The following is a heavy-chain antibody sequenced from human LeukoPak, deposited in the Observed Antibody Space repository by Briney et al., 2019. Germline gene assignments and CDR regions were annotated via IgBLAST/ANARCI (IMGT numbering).Heavy chain of an antibody. Sequence: GESLKISCKGFGYSYTNYWIGWVRQMPGKGLEWMGIIHPGDSDMRYSPSFQGQVTISADKSISTAYLQWSSLKASDTAMFYCARRDSAAYGAFDIWGQGTMVTVSS. J-gene: IGHJ3*02. D-gene: IGHD2-2*01. CDR3: ARRDSAAYGAFDI. V-gene: IGHV5-51*01. CDR1: GYSYTNYW. CDR2: IHPGDSDM.